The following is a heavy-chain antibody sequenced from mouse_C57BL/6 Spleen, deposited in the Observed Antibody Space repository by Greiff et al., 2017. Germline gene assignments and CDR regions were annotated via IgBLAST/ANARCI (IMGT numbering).Heavy chain of an antibody. J-gene: IGHJ4*01. CDR1: GFSLTSYG. CDR2: IWRGGST. CDR3: ARKRDYEDMDY. D-gene: IGHD2-4*01. Sequence: VMLVESGPGLVQPSQSLSITCTVSGFSLTSYGVHWVRQSPGKGLEWLGVIWRGGSTAYNAAFISRLSISKDNSKSQVFFKMKSRQADDAAIDYCARKRDYEDMDYWGQGTSVTVSS. V-gene: IGHV2-2*01.